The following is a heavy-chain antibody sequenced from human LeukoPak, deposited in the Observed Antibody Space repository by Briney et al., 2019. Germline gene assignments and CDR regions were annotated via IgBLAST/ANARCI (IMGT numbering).Heavy chain of an antibody. CDR3: ARDSIAVELGYYYGMDV. CDR2: ICGSGGST. J-gene: IGHJ6*02. D-gene: IGHD6-19*01. V-gene: IGHV3-23*01. CDR1: GFTFSSYA. Sequence: GGSLRLSRAASGFTFSSYAMSWVRQAPGEGLEWVSAICGSGGSTYYADSVKGRFTICRDDSKNTLYLQMISLRSEDTAVYYCARDSIAVELGYYYGMDVWGQGTPVTVSS.